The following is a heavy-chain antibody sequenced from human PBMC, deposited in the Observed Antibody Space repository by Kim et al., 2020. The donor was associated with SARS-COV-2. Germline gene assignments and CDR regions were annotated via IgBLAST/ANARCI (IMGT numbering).Heavy chain of an antibody. CDR3: VRDDSYVSGGPNGLDV. V-gene: IGHV3-30*01. Sequence: DSVKGRFTISRDNSRNTLYLQMNSLRPEDTAMYYCVRDDSYVSGGPNGLDVWGQGTTVTVSS. J-gene: IGHJ6*02. D-gene: IGHD3-10*01.